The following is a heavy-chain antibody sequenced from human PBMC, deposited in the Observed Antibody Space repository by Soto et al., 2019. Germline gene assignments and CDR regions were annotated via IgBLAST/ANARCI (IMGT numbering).Heavy chain of an antibody. CDR1: GFTFSRHG. Sequence: PGGSLRLSCVASGFTFSRHGLSWVRQAPGKGLEWVPTINPSGDSTFYADSVKGRFTISRDNSKNTVYLQMNSLSVGDTAVYLCAKVDVSTAGSFDYWGQGALVTVSS. CDR3: AKVDVSTAGSFDY. D-gene: IGHD6-13*01. J-gene: IGHJ4*02. V-gene: IGHV3-23*01. CDR2: INPSGDST.